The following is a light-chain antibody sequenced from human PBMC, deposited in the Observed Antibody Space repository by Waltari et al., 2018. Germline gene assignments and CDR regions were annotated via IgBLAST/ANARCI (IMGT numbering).Light chain of an antibody. CDR2: EVS. CDR1: TSDVGSYTL. Sequence: QSALTQPASVSGSPGQSITISCTGTTSDVGSYTLVSWYQHHPGKAPNLIIFEVSERPSGVSTRVSGSKAGNTATLTISGLQAEDEADYHCCSYAGNSIYVFGTGTRVTVL. V-gene: IGLV2-23*02. CDR3: CSYAGNSIYV. J-gene: IGLJ1*01.